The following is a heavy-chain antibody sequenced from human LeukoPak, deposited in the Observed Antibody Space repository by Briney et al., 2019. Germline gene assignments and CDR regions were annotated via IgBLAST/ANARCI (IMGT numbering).Heavy chain of an antibody. Sequence: GGSLRLSCAASGFTFSSYAMSWVRQAPGKGLEWVSAISGSGGSTYYADFVKGRFTISRDNSKNTLYLQMNSLRAEDTAVYYCAKADAPYCSGGSCYFFDYWGQGTLVTVSS. CDR1: GFTFSSYA. J-gene: IGHJ4*02. CDR2: ISGSGGST. D-gene: IGHD2-15*01. CDR3: AKADAPYCSGGSCYFFDY. V-gene: IGHV3-23*01.